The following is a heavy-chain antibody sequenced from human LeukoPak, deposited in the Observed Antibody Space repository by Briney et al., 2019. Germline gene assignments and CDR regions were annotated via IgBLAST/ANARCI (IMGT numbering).Heavy chain of an antibody. CDR2: IYYSGST. CDR1: GGSISSGGYY. J-gene: IGHJ4*02. CDR3: ARAHYSSGHYSN. Sequence: SETLSLTCTVSGGSISSGGYYWSWIRQHPGKGLEWIGYIYYSGSTYYNPSLKSRVTMSVDTSKNQFSLKLSSVTAADTAVYYCARAHYSSGHYSNWGQGTLVTVSS. V-gene: IGHV4-31*03. D-gene: IGHD3-22*01.